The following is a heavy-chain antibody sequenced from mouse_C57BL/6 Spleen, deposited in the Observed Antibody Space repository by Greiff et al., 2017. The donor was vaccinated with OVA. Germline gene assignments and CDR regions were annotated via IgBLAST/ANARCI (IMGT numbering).Heavy chain of an antibody. CDR2: IDPETGGT. CDR1: GYTFTDYE. D-gene: IGHD4-1*01. Sequence: VQLVESGAELVRPGASVTLSCKASGYTFTDYEMHWVKQTPVHGLEWIGAIDPETGGTAYNQKFKGKAILTADKSSSTAYMELRSLTSEDSAVYYCTGLTGYFDYWGQGTTLTVSS. J-gene: IGHJ2*01. CDR3: TGLTGYFDY. V-gene: IGHV1-15*01.